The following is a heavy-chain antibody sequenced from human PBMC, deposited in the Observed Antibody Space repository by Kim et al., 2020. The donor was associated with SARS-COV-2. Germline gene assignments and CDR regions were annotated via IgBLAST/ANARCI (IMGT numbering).Heavy chain of an antibody. CDR1: SGSISSSSYY. CDR2: IYYSGST. V-gene: IGHV4-39*01. Sequence: SETLSLTCTVSSGSISSSSYYWGWIRQPPGKGLEWIGSIYYSGSTYYNPSLKSRVTISVDTSKNQFSLKLSSVTAADTAVYYCARHYYDPIYYYYYGMDVWGQGTTVTVSS. CDR3: ARHYYDPIYYYYYGMDV. D-gene: IGHD3-22*01. J-gene: IGHJ6*02.